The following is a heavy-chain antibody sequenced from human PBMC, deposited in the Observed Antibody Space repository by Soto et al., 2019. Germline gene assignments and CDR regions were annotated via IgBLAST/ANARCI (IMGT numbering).Heavy chain of an antibody. CDR1: GFSFSSYA. D-gene: IGHD6-13*01. CDR3: AILDSSTWYTGYYFDY. V-gene: IGHV3-23*01. CDR2: FSDGGSNT. Sequence: EVQLLESGGGLVQHGGSLRLSCAASGFSFSSYAMNWVRQAPGKGLECVSAFSDGGSNTYYTDSVKGRFTISRDNSKNTVFLQMNSLRAEDTAVYYCAILDSSTWYTGYYFDYWGQGTLVTVSS. J-gene: IGHJ4*02.